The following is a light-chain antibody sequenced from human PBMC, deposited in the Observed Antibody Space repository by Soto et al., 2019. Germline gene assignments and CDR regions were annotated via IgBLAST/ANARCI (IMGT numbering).Light chain of an antibody. Sequence: DIQMTQSPSSVSASVGDRVTITCRASQGISSWLVWYQQKPGKAPKLLIYAASSLQCGVPSRFSGSGSGTDFTLTISSLQPEDFATYYCQQANSFPITFGQGTRLEIK. J-gene: IGKJ5*01. CDR1: QGISSW. V-gene: IGKV1-12*01. CDR2: AAS. CDR3: QQANSFPIT.